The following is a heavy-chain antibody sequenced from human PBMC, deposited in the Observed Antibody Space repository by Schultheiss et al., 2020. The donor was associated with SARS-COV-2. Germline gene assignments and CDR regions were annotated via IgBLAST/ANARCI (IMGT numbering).Heavy chain of an antibody. CDR3: ARGAAAGSRDAFDI. V-gene: IGHV4-59*10. CDR1: GGSFSGYY. D-gene: IGHD6-13*01. Sequence: SETLSLTCAVYGGSFSGYYWSWIRQPAGKGLEWIGRIYTSGSTNYNPSLKSRVTMSVDTSKNQFSLKLSSVTAADMAVYYCARGAAAGSRDAFDIWGQGTMVTVSS. CDR2: IYTSGST. J-gene: IGHJ3*02.